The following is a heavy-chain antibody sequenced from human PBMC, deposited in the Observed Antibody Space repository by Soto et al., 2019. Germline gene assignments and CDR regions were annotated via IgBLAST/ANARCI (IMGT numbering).Heavy chain of an antibody. J-gene: IGHJ4*02. CDR2: ISSNGGPT. Sequence: HPWGSLRLSCSASGFIFSSYAMHWVRQASGKGLQYVSSISSNGGPTYYTDSVKGRFTISRDNSKNTLYLQMNSLRSEDTVAYYCVKDRWIDSWGKGTLVTVSS. CDR3: VKDRWIDS. D-gene: IGHD2-15*01. V-gene: IGHV3-64D*06. CDR1: GFIFSSYA.